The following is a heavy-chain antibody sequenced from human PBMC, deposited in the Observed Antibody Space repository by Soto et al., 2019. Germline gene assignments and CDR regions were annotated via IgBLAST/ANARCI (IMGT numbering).Heavy chain of an antibody. CDR2: IWYDGSNK. CDR3: ARDFSGWYEFDY. CDR1: GFTFSSYG. J-gene: IGHJ4*02. D-gene: IGHD6-19*01. Sequence: GGSLRLSCAASGFTFSSYGMHWVRQAPGKGLEWVAVIWYDGSNKYYADSVKGRFTISRDNSKNTLYLQMNSLRAEDTAVYYCARDFSGWYEFDYWGQGTLVTVSS. V-gene: IGHV3-33*01.